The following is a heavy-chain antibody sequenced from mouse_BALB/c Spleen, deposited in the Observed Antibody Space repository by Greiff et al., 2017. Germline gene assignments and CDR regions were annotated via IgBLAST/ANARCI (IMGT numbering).Heavy chain of an antibody. D-gene: IGHD1-1*01. CDR2: IYPGDGDT. V-gene: IGHV1-82*01. CDR1: GYAFSSSW. J-gene: IGHJ1*01. CDR3: ARPFITTVVATEDWYFDV. Sequence: QVQLQQSGPELVKPGASVKISCKASGYAFSSSWMNWVKQRPGQGLEWIGRIYPGDGDTNYNGKFKGKATLTAEKSSSTAYMQLSSLTSVDSAVYFCARPFITTVVATEDWYFDVWGAGTTVTVSS.